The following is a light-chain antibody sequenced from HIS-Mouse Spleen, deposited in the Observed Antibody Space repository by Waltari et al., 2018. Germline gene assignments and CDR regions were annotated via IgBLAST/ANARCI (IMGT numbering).Light chain of an antibody. CDR2: EAS. CDR3: QQYDNPMYT. V-gene: IGKV1-33*01. J-gene: IGKJ2*01. Sequence: DIQMTQSPSSLSASVGDRVTITCQASKDINNYLNWYQQKPGKAPKLLIYEASNLETGVLSRFSGSGSGTDFTFTISRLQPEDIATYYCQQYDNPMYTFGQGTKLEIK. CDR1: KDINNY.